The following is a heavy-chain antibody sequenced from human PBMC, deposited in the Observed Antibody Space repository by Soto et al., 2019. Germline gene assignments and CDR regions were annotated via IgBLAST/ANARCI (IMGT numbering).Heavy chain of an antibody. CDR1: GYTFTSYY. V-gene: IGHV1-24*01. J-gene: IGHJ6*03. Sequence: ASVKVSCKASGYTFTSYYMHWVRQAPGQGLEWMGRFDPGDGETIYAQKFQGRVTMTEDTSTDTAYMELSSLRSEDTAVYYCATGLISSKDIVVVPAARVYMDVWGKGTTVTVSS. D-gene: IGHD2-2*01. CDR3: ATGLISSKDIVVVPAARVYMDV. CDR2: FDPGDGET.